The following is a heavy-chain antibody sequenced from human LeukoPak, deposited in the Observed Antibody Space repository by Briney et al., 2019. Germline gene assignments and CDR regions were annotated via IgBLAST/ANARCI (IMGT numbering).Heavy chain of an antibody. CDR2: IYYSGST. D-gene: IGHD5-24*01. J-gene: IGHJ4*02. V-gene: IGHV4-59*08. Sequence: PSETLSLTCTVSGGSISSYYWSWIRQPPGKGLEWIGYIYYSGSTNYSPSLKSRVTISVDTSKNQFSLKLSSVTAADTAVYYCARGIDGYKREIDYWGQGTLVTVSS. CDR1: GGSISSYY. CDR3: ARGIDGYKREIDY.